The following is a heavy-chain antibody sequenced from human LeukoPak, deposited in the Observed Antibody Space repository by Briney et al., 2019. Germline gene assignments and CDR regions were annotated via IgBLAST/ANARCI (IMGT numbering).Heavy chain of an antibody. J-gene: IGHJ5*02. CDR2: MNPNSGNT. Sequence: ASVKVSCKASGYTFTSYDINWVRQATGQGLEWMGWMNPNSGNTGYAQKFQGRVTMTRNTSISTAYMELSSLGSEDTAVYYCARGWDCSSTSCRILPPTKSNWFDPWGQGTLVTVSS. CDR1: GYTFTSYD. V-gene: IGHV1-8*01. CDR3: ARGWDCSSTSCRILPPTKSNWFDP. D-gene: IGHD2-2*01.